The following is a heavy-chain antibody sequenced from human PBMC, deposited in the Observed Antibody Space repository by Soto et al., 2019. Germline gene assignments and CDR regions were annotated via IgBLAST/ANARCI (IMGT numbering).Heavy chain of an antibody. CDR3: ARGGPPIDY. D-gene: IGHD3-10*01. CDR1: GYTFSSYA. J-gene: IGHJ4*02. V-gene: IGHV1-3*01. CDR2: INAGNGNT. Sequence: WASVKVSCKASGYTFSSYAMDWVRQAPGQRLEWMGWINAGNGNTKYSQKFQGRVTITRDTFASTAYMELSSLRSEDTAVYYCARGGPPIDYWGQGTLVTVSS.